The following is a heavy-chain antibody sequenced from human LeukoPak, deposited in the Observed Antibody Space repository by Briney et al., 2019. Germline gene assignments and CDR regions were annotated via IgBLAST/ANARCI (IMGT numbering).Heavy chain of an antibody. V-gene: IGHV1-69*05. Sequence: ASVKVSCKASGGTFSSYAISWVRQAPGQGLEWMGGIIPIFGTANYAQKFQGRVTITTDESTSTAYMELSSLRSEDTAVYYCARTLGYCSSTSCYWDYWGQGTLVTVSS. D-gene: IGHD2-2*01. CDR1: GGTFSSYA. CDR2: IIPIFGTA. J-gene: IGHJ4*02. CDR3: ARTLGYCSSTSCYWDY.